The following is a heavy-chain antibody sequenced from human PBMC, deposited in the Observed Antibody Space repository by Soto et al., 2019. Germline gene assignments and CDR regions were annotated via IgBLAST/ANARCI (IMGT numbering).Heavy chain of an antibody. V-gene: IGHV1-18*01. Sequence: QVQLVQSGTEVKKPGASVKVSCKASGYSFGNFGISWVRQAPGQGLEWMGWISAYNGNTNYAGQFRDRVTMTTDTSTYTAHMELRSLRYDDTAVYFCARTSAAGLDFWGQGTLVIVSS. CDR1: GYSFGNFG. CDR3: ARTSAAGLDF. D-gene: IGHD6-25*01. J-gene: IGHJ4*02. CDR2: ISAYNGNT.